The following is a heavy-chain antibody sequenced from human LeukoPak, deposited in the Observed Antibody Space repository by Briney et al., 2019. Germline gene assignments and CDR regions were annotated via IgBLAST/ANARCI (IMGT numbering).Heavy chain of an antibody. CDR1: VFTFSSYW. V-gene: IGHV3-7*01. Sequence: GGSLSLSCAHSVFTFSSYWMSWVRQAPGKGLEWVANIKQDGSEKYYVDSVKGRFTISRDNAKNSLYLQMNSLRAEDMAVYYCARVPPRDYWGQGTLVTVSS. CDR2: IKQDGSEK. J-gene: IGHJ4*02. CDR3: ARVPPRDY.